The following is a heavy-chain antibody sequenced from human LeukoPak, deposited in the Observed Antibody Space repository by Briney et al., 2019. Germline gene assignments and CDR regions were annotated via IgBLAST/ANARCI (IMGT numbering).Heavy chain of an antibody. V-gene: IGHV3-7*01. Sequence: GGSLRLSCAASGFTVSSNYMSWVRQAPGKGLEWVANINQDGSEKYYVDSVKGRFTISRDNAKNSLYLQMNSLRAEDTAVYYCARDDAFDIWGQGTMVTVSS. CDR3: ARDDAFDI. J-gene: IGHJ3*02. CDR2: INQDGSEK. CDR1: GFTVSSNY.